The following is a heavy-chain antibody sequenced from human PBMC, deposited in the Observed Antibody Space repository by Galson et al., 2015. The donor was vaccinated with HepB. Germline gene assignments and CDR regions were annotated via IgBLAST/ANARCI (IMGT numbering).Heavy chain of an antibody. J-gene: IGHJ3*02. CDR1: GFTVSSNY. CDR2: IYIGGST. Sequence: SLRLPCAASGFTVSSNYMSWVRQAPGKGLEWVSVIYIGGSTYYADSVKGRFTVSRDNSKNTVFLQMNSLRVQDTAVYYCARGGGFPHAFDIWGQGTMVTVSP. V-gene: IGHV3-66*02. CDR3: ARGGGFPHAFDI. D-gene: IGHD4-23*01.